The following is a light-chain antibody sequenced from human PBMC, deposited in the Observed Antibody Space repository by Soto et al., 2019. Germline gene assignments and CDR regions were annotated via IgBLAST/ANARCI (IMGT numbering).Light chain of an antibody. Sequence: DIQMTQSPSTLSASLGDRVTITCRASQSISSWLAWYQQKPGKAPKLLIYDASSLESGVPSRFSGRGSGTEFTLTISSLQPDDFATSCCQQYNSYPWTFGQGTKVEIK. V-gene: IGKV1-5*01. CDR1: QSISSW. J-gene: IGKJ1*01. CDR3: QQYNSYPWT. CDR2: DAS.